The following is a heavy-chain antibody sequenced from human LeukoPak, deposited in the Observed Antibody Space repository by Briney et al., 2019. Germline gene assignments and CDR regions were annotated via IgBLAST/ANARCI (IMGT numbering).Heavy chain of an antibody. D-gene: IGHD3-22*01. Sequence: SETLSLTCTVSGYSISSGYYWGWIRQPAGKGLEWIGRIHTSGSTNYNPSLKSRVAMSADTSKNQFYLKLSSVTAADTAVYYCARDGYYYDSSGLYYFDYWGQGTLVTVSS. CDR1: GYSISSGYY. J-gene: IGHJ4*02. V-gene: IGHV4-4*07. CDR2: IHTSGST. CDR3: ARDGYYYDSSGLYYFDY.